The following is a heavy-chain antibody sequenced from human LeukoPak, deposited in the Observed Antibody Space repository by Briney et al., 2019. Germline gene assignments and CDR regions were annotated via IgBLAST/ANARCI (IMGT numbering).Heavy chain of an antibody. Sequence: GSLRLSCAASGFTFSIYAMSWVRQAPGKGLEWVSSISGSGGGDSTYYADSVKGRFTVSRDSSKNTLYLQMNSLRAEDTAVYYCARHVGYSGYAVEAYWGQGPLVTVSS. V-gene: IGHV3-23*01. CDR2: ISGSGGGDST. CDR1: GFTFSIYA. CDR3: ARHVGYSGYAVEAY. J-gene: IGHJ4*02. D-gene: IGHD5-12*01.